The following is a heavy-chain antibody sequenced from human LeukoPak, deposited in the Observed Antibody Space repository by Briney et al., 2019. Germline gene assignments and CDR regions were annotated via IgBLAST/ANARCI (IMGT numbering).Heavy chain of an antibody. CDR2: ISSSSSTI. J-gene: IGHJ5*02. CDR3: ARDYGDYDWFDP. CDR1: GFTFSSYS. V-gene: IGHV3-48*01. D-gene: IGHD4-17*01. Sequence: PGGSLRLSCAASGFTFSSYSMNWVRQAPGKGLEWASYISSSSSTIYYADSVKGRFTISRDNAKNSLYLQMNSLRSDDTAVYYCARDYGDYDWFDPWGQGTLVTVSS.